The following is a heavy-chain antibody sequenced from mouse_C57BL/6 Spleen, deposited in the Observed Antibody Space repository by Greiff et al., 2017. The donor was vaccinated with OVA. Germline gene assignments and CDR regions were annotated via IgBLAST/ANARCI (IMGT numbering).Heavy chain of an antibody. J-gene: IGHJ4*01. CDR1: GFSLTSYA. V-gene: IGHV2-9-1*01. Sequence: VQGVESGPGLVAPSQSLSITCTVSGFSLTSYAISWVRQPPGKGLEWLGVIWTGGGTNYNSALKSRLSISKDNSKSQVFLKMNSLQTDDTARYYCARYGYDGFYYAMDYWGQGTSVTVSS. CDR2: IWTGGGT. D-gene: IGHD2-2*01. CDR3: ARYGYDGFYYAMDY.